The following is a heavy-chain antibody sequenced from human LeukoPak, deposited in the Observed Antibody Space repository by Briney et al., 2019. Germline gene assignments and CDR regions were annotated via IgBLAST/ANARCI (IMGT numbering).Heavy chain of an antibody. D-gene: IGHD2-15*01. CDR2: INANSGGT. J-gene: IGHJ4*02. Sequence: ASVKVSCKASGYTFSGYYMHWVRQAPGQGLEWMGWINANSGGTNYAQKFQGRVTMTRDTSISTAYMELRSLRSDDTAVYYCAREDVVVAGSDYWGQGTLVTVSS. CDR1: GYTFSGYY. V-gene: IGHV1-2*02. CDR3: AREDVVVAGSDY.